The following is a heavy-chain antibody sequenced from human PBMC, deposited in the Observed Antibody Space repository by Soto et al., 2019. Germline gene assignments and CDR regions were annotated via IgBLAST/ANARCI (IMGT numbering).Heavy chain of an antibody. CDR2: INHSGST. V-gene: IGHV4-34*01. J-gene: IGHJ5*02. D-gene: IGHD6-13*01. CDR3: ARGRNVLGYSSSVGNWFDP. Sequence: TLSLTCAVYGGSFSGYYWSWIRQPPGKGLEWIGEINHSGSTNYNPSLKSRVTISVDTSKNQFSLKLSSVTAADTAVYYCARGRNVLGYSSSVGNWFDPWGQGTLVTVSS. CDR1: GGSFSGYY.